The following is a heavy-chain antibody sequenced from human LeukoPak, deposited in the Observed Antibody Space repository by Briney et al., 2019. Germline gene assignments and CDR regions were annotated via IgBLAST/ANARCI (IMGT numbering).Heavy chain of an antibody. CDR2: IRYDGSNK. J-gene: IGHJ6*03. V-gene: IGHV3-30*02. Sequence: PGGSLRLSCAASGFTFSSYGMHWVRQAPGKGLEWVAFIRYDGSNKYYADSVKGRFTISRDNSKNTLYLQMNSLRAEDTAVYYCAKRARSTMVRGVIDYYYYMDVWGKGTTVTISS. CDR3: AKRARSTMVRGVIDYYYYMDV. D-gene: IGHD3-10*01. CDR1: GFTFSSYG.